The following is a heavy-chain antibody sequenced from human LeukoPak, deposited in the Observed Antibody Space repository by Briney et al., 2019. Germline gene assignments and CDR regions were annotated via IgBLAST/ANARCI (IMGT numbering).Heavy chain of an antibody. CDR1: GSSISSGYY. V-gene: IGHV4-38-2*02. Sequence: PSQTLSLTCTVSGSSISSGYYWGWMRQPPGKGLEWIGSIYHSGGTSYNPSLKRRVTISVDTSKNQFSLKLSSVTAADTAVYYCARDPSSRQVTTSPYYFDYWGQGTLVTVSS. CDR2: IYHSGGT. CDR3: ARDPSSRQVTTSPYYFDY. D-gene: IGHD4-11*01. J-gene: IGHJ4*02.